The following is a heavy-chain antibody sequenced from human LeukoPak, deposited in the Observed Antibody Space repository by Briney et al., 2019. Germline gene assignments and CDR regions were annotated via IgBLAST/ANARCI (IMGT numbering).Heavy chain of an antibody. V-gene: IGHV3-48*04. D-gene: IGHD4-17*01. CDR1: GFIFSSYS. CDR2: ISVTTTMT. Sequence: GGSLRLSCAASGFIFSSYSMNWVRQAPGKGLERIAYISVTTTMTYYADSVKGRFTIPRDNAKNSLFLQMTSLRAEDTAVYYCARDDGDYAHPVDYWGQGTLVTVSS. CDR3: ARDDGDYAHPVDY. J-gene: IGHJ4*02.